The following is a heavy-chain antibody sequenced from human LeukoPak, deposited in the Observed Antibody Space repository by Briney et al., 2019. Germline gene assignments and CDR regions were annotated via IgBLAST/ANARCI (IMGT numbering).Heavy chain of an antibody. CDR1: GYTFTGYY. V-gene: IGHV1-2*02. J-gene: IGHJ4*02. CDR3: ARYPPDDF. D-gene: IGHD1-14*01. Sequence: ASVKVSCKASGYTFTGYYMHWVRQAPGQGLEWMGWINPNSGGTNYAQKFQGRVTMTRDTSISTAYLELNNLTPDDTAVYYCARYPPDDFWGQGTLVTVSS. CDR2: INPNSGGT.